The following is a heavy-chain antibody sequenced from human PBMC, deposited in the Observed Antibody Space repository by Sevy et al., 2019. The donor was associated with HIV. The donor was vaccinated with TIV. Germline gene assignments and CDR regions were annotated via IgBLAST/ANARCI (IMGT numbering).Heavy chain of an antibody. V-gene: IGHV3-30*18. J-gene: IGHJ2*01. CDR1: GFTFANYG. CDR3: AKPYSGNSDYFWYFDL. CDR2: ISYDGSNK. Sequence: GGSLRLSCAASGFTFANYGMHWVRQAPGRGLEWVAVISYDGSNKYYADSMKGRFTISKDTSKSSLYLQMNSLRPEDTAVYYCAKPYSGNSDYFWYFDLRGRGTLVTVSS. D-gene: IGHD4-17*01.